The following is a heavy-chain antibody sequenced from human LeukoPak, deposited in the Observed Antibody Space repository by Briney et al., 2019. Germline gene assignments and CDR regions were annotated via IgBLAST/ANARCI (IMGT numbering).Heavy chain of an antibody. J-gene: IGHJ4*02. D-gene: IGHD1-1*01. CDR1: GYSISSGYD. CDR3: ARDRGTWNDDGFDY. CDR2: IYQSGDN. V-gene: IGHV4-38-2*02. Sequence: SETLSLTCTVSGYSISSGYDWGWMRQAPGKGLEWLASIYQSGDNYNNPSLKSRVSLSVATSKNQLSLKMTFATADAAVAYYCARDRGTWNDDGFDYWGQGTLVTVSS.